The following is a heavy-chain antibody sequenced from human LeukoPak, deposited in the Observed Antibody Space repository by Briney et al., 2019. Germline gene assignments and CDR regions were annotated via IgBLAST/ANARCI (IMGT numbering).Heavy chain of an antibody. CDR2: INHSGST. J-gene: IGHJ4*02. V-gene: IGHV4-34*01. Sequence: PETLSLTCAVYGGSFSGYYWSWIRQPPGKGLEWIGEINHSGSTNYNPSLKSRVTISVDTSKNQFSLKLSSVTAADTAVYYCARGTVRYSYGFVDDYWGQGTLVTVSS. CDR1: GGSFSGYY. CDR3: ARGTVRYSYGFVDDY. D-gene: IGHD5-18*01.